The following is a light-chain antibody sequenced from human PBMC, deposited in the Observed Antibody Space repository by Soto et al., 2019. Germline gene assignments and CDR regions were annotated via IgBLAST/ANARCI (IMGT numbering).Light chain of an antibody. V-gene: IGLV2-14*01. J-gene: IGLJ3*02. Sequence: QSALTQPASVSGSPGQSITISCTGTSSDVGGYNYVSWYQQHPGKAPKLVIYGVSNRPSGVSYRFSGSKSGNTASLTISGLQAEDEADYSCSSYTSSSTLPWVFGGGTKLTVL. CDR3: SSYTSSSTLPWV. CDR2: GVS. CDR1: SSDVGGYNY.